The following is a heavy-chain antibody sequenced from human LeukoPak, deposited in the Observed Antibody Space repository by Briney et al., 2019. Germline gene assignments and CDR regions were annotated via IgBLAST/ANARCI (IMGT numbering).Heavy chain of an antibody. CDR2: ISGSGGGT. CDR1: GFTFSSYA. J-gene: IGHJ4*02. V-gene: IGHV3-23*01. Sequence: GGSLRLSCAASGFTFSSYAMSWVRQAPGKGLEWVSAISGSGGGTYYADSVKGRFTISRDNSKNTLYLQMNSLRAEDTAVYYCAKSRFWDSSGYYLCYWGQGTLVTVSS. CDR3: AKSRFWDSSGYYLCY. D-gene: IGHD3-22*01.